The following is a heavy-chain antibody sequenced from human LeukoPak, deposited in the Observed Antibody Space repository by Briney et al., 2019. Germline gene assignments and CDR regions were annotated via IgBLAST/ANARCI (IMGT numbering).Heavy chain of an antibody. V-gene: IGHV3-48*01. CDR2: ISSSSSTI. Sequence: GGSLRLSCAASGFTFSDYNMNWVRQAPGKGLEWVSYISSSSSTIYYADSVKGRFTISRDNAKNSLYLQMNSLRAEDTAVYYCARRSGKGVVAATPNWLDPWGQGTLVTVSS. CDR1: GFTFSDYN. CDR3: ARRSGKGVVAATPNWLDP. J-gene: IGHJ5*02. D-gene: IGHD2-15*01.